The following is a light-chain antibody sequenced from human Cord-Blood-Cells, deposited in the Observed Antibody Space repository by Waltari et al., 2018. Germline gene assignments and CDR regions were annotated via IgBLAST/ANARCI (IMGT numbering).Light chain of an antibody. CDR2: GAS. Sequence: EIVLTQSPGTLSLSPVERATLSCRASQSVSSSYLAWYQQKPGQAPSLLIYGASSRATGIPDRFSGSGSGTDFTLTISRLEPEDFAVYYCQQYGSSPRTFGQGTKLEIK. J-gene: IGKJ2*01. CDR3: QQYGSSPRT. V-gene: IGKV3-20*01. CDR1: QSVSSSY.